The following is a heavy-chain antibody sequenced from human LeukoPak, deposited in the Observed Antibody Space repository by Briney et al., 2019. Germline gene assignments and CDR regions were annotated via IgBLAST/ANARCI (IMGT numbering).Heavy chain of an antibody. CDR1: GYTFTGYY. CDR2: INPNSGGT. V-gene: IGHV1-2*02. Sequence: ASVKVSCKASGYTFTGYYMHWVRQAPGQGLEWMGWINPNSGGTNYAQKFQGGVTMTRDTSISTAYMELSRLRSDDTAVYYCARGGPLSYDYVWGSYRSFDYWGQGTLVTVSS. J-gene: IGHJ4*02. CDR3: ARGGPLSYDYVWGSYRSFDY. D-gene: IGHD3-16*02.